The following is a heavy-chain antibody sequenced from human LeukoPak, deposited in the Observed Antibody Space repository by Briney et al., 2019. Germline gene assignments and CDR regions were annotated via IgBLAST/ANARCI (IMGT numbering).Heavy chain of an antibody. CDR1: GFTFDDYA. CDR2: ISGDGGST. J-gene: IGHJ4*02. CDR3: AKDISRGWLQFVSVAPSFDY. D-gene: IGHD5-24*01. V-gene: IGHV3-43*02. Sequence: GGSLRLSCAASGFTFDDYAMHWVRQAPGKGLEWVSLISGDGGSTYYADSVKGRFTISRDNSKNSLYLQMNSLRTEDTALYYCAKDISRGWLQFVSVAPSFDYWGQGTLVTVSS.